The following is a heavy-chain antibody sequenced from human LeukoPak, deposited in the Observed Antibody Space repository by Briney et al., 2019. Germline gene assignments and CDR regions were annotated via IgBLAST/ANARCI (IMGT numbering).Heavy chain of an antibody. CDR3: AKDGYYDFWSGNYFDY. Sequence: SGGSLRLSCAASGFTFRSYWMHWVRQAPGKGLVWVSRINTDGSNTNYADSVKGRFTISRDNAKNSLYLQMNSLRAEDMALYYCAKDGYYDFWSGNYFDYWGQGTLVTVSS. D-gene: IGHD3-3*01. CDR1: GFTFRSYW. CDR2: INTDGSNT. V-gene: IGHV3-74*01. J-gene: IGHJ4*02.